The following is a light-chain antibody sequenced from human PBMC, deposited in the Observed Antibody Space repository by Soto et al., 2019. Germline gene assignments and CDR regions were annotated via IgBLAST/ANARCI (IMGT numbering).Light chain of an antibody. CDR1: QRISGW. CDR2: KGS. V-gene: IGKV1-5*03. CDR3: QHFGYSPIP. J-gene: IGKJ5*01. Sequence: MYQSVSTLSAKEGDRVTITCRASQRISGWLAWYQQKPGKAPKLLIYKGSSLESGVPSRFSGSGSGTEFTLTISILEPEDFAVYYCQHFGYSPIPFGQVT.